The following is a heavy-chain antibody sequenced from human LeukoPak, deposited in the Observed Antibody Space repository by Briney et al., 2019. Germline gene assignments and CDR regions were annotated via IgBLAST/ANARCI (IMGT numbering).Heavy chain of an antibody. V-gene: IGHV3-74*01. J-gene: IGHJ4*02. CDR2: INSDGSST. CDR3: AKDLSSGSRRAY. CDR1: GFTFSSYW. Sequence: GGSLRLSCAASGFTFSSYWMHWVRQAPGKGLVWVSRINSDGSSTSYADSVKGRFTISRDNSKNTLYLQMNSLRAEDTGVYYCAKDLSSGSRRAYWGQGTLVTVSS. D-gene: IGHD6-19*01.